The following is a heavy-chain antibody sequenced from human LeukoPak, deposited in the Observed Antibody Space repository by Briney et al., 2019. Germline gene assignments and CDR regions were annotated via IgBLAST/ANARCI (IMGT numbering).Heavy chain of an antibody. CDR3: ARDGTEDVRRSSQFYVKYNYNGMDV. D-gene: IGHD1-1*01. CDR2: ISAYNGNT. Sequence: GASVKVSCKASGYTFASYGISWVRQAPGQGLEWIGWISAYNGNTNYAQKFQDRVTLTTDTSATTVYTELTSLRSDDTAIYYCARDGTEDVRRSSQFYVKYNYNGMDVWGQGTMVTVSS. V-gene: IGHV1-18*01. J-gene: IGHJ6*02. CDR1: GYTFASYG.